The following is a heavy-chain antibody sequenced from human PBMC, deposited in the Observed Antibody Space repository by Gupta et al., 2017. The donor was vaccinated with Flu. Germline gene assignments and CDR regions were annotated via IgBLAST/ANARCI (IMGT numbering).Heavy chain of an antibody. CDR2: ISARGDVI. CDR1: GFTFSSYD. Sequence: EVQLLESGGGLVQPGGSLRLSCAASGFTFSSYDMSWVRQAPGKGLEWVSVISARGDVILYADSVKGRFTISRDNSKSTLYLQMNTLRDEDTAVYYCGKGVNVAPRVYDYWGQGTLVSVSS. D-gene: IGHD2-8*01. J-gene: IGHJ4*02. V-gene: IGHV3-23*01. CDR3: GKGVNVAPRVYDY.